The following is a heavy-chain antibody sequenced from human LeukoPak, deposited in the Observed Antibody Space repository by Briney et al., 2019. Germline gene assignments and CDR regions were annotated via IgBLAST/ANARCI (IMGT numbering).Heavy chain of an antibody. CDR1: GFTFSSYS. CDR3: ARDGGRDIVVVPAADKKFFGY. CDR2: ISSSSSYI. D-gene: IGHD2-2*01. J-gene: IGHJ4*02. V-gene: IGHV3-21*01. Sequence: GGSLRLSCAASGFTFSSYSMNWVRQAPGKGLEWVSSISSSSSYIYYADSVKGRFTISRDNAKNSLYLQMNSLRAEDTAVYYCARDGGRDIVVVPAADKKFFGYWGQGTLVTVSS.